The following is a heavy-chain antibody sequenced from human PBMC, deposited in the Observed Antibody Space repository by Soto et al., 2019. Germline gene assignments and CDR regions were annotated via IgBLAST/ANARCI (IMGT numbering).Heavy chain of an antibody. D-gene: IGHD4-17*01. J-gene: IGHJ5*02. CDR3: AREYGDPFPSNWFYP. V-gene: IGHV4-31*03. CDR1: GGSISSGNYY. CDR2: IYHSGST. Sequence: QVQLQESGPGLVKPSQTLSLTCTVSGGSISSGNYYWSWLRQHPGKGLEWIGYIYHSGSTYYNPSLKSRVTISVDTSKNQFSLKLSSVTAADTAIYYCAREYGDPFPSNWFYPWGQGTLVTVSS.